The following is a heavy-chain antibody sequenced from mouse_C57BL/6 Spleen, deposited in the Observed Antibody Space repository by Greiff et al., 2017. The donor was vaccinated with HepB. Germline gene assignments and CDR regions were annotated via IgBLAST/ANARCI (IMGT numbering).Heavy chain of an antibody. CDR2: ISDGGSYT. D-gene: IGHD4-1*01. CDR3: ARVGHAMDY. J-gene: IGHJ4*01. CDR1: GFTFSSYA. V-gene: IGHV5-4*01. Sequence: EVQLVESGGGLVKPGGSLKLSCAASGFTFSSYAMSWVRQTPEKRLEWVATISDGGSYTYYPDNVKGRFTISRDNAKNNLYLQMSHLKSEDTAMYYCARVGHAMDYWGQGTSVTVSS.